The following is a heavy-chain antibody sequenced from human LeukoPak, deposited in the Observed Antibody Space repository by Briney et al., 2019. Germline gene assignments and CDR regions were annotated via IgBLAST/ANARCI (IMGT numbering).Heavy chain of an antibody. D-gene: IGHD3-9*01. CDR3: AIDILTGYSPDRRPMDV. J-gene: IGHJ6*02. Sequence: GASVKVSCKASGGTFSSYAISWVRQATGQGLEWMGWMNPNSGNTGYAQKFQGRVTMTRNTSISTAYMELSSLRSEDTAVYYRAIDILTGYSPDRRPMDVWGQGTTVTVSS. CDR1: GGTFSSYA. CDR2: MNPNSGNT. V-gene: IGHV1-8*02.